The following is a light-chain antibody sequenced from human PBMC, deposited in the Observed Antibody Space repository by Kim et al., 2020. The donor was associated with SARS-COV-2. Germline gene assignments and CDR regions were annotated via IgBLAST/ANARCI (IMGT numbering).Light chain of an antibody. J-gene: IGKJ5*01. CDR3: QHRNNWPIT. V-gene: IGKV3-11*01. CDR2: EAS. CDR1: RSMSSN. Sequence: SSPGERATLSWRASRSMSSNLAWYEKKSGQAPRLLIYEASNRATGIPTRFSGSGSGTDFTLTISSLEPEDFAVYYCQHRNNWPITFGQGTRLEIK.